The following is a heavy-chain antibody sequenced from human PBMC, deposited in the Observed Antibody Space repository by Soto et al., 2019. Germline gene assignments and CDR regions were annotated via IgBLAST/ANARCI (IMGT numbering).Heavy chain of an antibody. CDR2: IHGGGNT. D-gene: IGHD6-19*01. CDR1: GFSVSANY. V-gene: IGHV3-53*02. Sequence: EVRLVETGGGLIQPGGSLRLSCVASGFSVSANYMTWIRQAPGKGLEWVSVIHGGGNTYYADSVKGRFTISRDNSMNRLYLQMDSLRADDTGVYYCVRDFRGAVAGSEFDHWGQGTLVTVSS. J-gene: IGHJ4*02. CDR3: VRDFRGAVAGSEFDH.